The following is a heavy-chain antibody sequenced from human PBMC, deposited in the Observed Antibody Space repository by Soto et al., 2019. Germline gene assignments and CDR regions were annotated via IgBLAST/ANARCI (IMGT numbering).Heavy chain of an antibody. J-gene: IGHJ4*02. CDR1: GASISSDGYS. CDR3: AGSRYCSSTTCYFFDY. D-gene: IGHD2-2*01. V-gene: IGHV4-30-2*01. Sequence: TLSLPCTVSGASISSDGYSWSWIRQPPGEGLEWIGYFCHDGTTYYNPSLRSRVTISVDKSKNQFSLRLISVTAANTAVYYCAGSRYCSSTTCYFFDYWGQGALVTVSS. CDR2: FCHDGTT.